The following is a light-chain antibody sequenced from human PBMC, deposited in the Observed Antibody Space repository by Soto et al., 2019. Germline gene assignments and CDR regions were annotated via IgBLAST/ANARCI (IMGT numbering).Light chain of an antibody. V-gene: IGKV3-20*01. Sequence: EIVLTQSPGTLSLSPGERATLSCRASQSVSNNYLAWYQQKPGQAPRLLIYGASNRATGIPDRFSGSGSGTDFNLTISRLEPEDFAVYHCQQYGSLPPTFGQGTKVDI. CDR2: GAS. CDR1: QSVSNNY. CDR3: QQYGSLPPT. J-gene: IGKJ1*01.